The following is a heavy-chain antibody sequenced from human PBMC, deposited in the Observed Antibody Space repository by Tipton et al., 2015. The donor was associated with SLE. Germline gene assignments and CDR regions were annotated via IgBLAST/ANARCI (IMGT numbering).Heavy chain of an antibody. V-gene: IGHV4-31*03. CDR3: ARASYSYGSSNWYFDL. J-gene: IGHJ2*01. Sequence: TLSLTCTVSGGSISSSSYYWSWIRQHPGKGLEWIGYIYYSGSTYYNPSLKSRVTISVDTSKNQFSLKLSSVTAADTAVFYCARASYSYGSSNWYFDLWGRGTLVTVSS. CDR1: GGSISSSSYY. CDR2: IYYSGST. D-gene: IGHD5-18*01.